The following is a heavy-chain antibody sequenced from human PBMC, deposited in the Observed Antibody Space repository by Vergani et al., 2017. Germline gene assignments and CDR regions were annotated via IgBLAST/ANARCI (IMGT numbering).Heavy chain of an antibody. V-gene: IGHV3-23*01. J-gene: IGHJ6*02. CDR2: ISGSGGFT. CDR1: GFTFTNFA. Sequence: EVQLLESGGNLVQPGGSLRLSCAASGFTFTNFAMTWVRQAPGEGLEWVSGISGSGGFTYYADSVKGRFTISRDNSKNTMFLQMNNLRAEDTAVYYCAKANPRNSGYDYLYYYHAMDVWGQGTTVTVSS. D-gene: IGHD5-12*01. CDR3: AKANPRNSGYDYLYYYHAMDV.